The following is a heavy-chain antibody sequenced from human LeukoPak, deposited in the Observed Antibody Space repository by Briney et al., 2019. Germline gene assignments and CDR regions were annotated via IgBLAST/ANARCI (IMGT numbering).Heavy chain of an antibody. Sequence: PGGSLRLSCAASGFTFTTYAISWVRQAPGKELEWVSSISGSGANTYYADFVKGRFTISRDNSKNTLYLQMNSLRAEDTAVYYCATLRGSSANYPIDFWGQGTLVTVSS. CDR2: ISGSGANT. CDR1: GFTFTTYA. J-gene: IGHJ4*02. CDR3: ATLRGSSANYPIDF. V-gene: IGHV3-23*01. D-gene: IGHD3-22*01.